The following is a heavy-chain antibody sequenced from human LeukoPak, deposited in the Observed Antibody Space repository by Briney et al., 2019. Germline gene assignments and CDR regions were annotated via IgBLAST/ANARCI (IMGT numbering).Heavy chain of an antibody. CDR3: ASGSYYLYWFDP. Sequence: SVKVSCKASGGTFSSYAISWVRQAPGQGLEWMGRIIPIFGIANYAQKFQGRVTITADKSTGTAYMELSSLRSEDTAVYYCASGSYYLYWFDPWGQGTLVTVSS. D-gene: IGHD1-26*01. CDR1: GGTFSSYA. V-gene: IGHV1-69*04. CDR2: IIPIFGIA. J-gene: IGHJ5*02.